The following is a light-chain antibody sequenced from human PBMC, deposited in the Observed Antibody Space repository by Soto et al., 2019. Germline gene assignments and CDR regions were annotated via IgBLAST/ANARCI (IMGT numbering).Light chain of an antibody. J-gene: IGKJ4*01. CDR3: QQYGTSQLT. Sequence: EIVLTQSPGTLSLSPGERATLSCRASQSVSSSYLAWYQQKPGQAPRLLSYGASSRATGISDRFSGSGSGTDCTLTISRLEPEDFAVYYCQQYGTSQLTFGGGTKVEIK. CDR2: GAS. CDR1: QSVSSSY. V-gene: IGKV3-20*01.